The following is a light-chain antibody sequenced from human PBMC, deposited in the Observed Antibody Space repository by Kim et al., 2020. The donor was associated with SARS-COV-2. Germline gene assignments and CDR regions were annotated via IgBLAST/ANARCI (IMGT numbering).Light chain of an antibody. CDR3: QQYYSTPLT. Sequence: ATINGKASQSGLYSSNNKNYLAWYQQKPGQPPKLLIYWASTRESGVPDRFSGSWSGTDFTLTISSLQAEDVAVYYCQQYYSTPLTFGGGTKVDIK. J-gene: IGKJ4*01. V-gene: IGKV4-1*01. CDR2: WAS. CDR1: QSGLYSSNNKNY.